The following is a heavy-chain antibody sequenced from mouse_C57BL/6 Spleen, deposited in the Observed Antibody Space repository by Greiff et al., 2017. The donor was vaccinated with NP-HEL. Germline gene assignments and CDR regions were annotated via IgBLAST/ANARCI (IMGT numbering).Heavy chain of an antibody. D-gene: IGHD3-2*02. CDR3: TRGTAQATLDY. V-gene: IGHV1-15*01. CDR1: GYTFTDYE. J-gene: IGHJ2*01. Sequence: QVQLQQSGAELVRPGASVTLSCKASGYTFTDYEMHWVKQTPVHGLEWIGAIDPETGGTAYNQKFKGKAILTADKSSSTAYMELRSLTSEDSAVYYCTRGTAQATLDYWGQGTTLTVSS. CDR2: IDPETGGT.